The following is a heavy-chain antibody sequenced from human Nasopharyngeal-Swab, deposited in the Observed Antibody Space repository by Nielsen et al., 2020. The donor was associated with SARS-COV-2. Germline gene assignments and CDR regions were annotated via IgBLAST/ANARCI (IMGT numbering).Heavy chain of an antibody. CDR3: ASGNGAFDY. D-gene: IGHD4-17*01. J-gene: IGHJ4*02. Sequence: SCAGYGGSFSGYYWSWIRQPPGKGLEWSGEINHSGSTNYNPSLKSRVTISVDTSKNQFSLKLSSVTAADTAVYYCASGNGAFDYWGQGTLVTVSS. CDR1: GGSFSGYY. V-gene: IGHV4-34*01. CDR2: INHSGST.